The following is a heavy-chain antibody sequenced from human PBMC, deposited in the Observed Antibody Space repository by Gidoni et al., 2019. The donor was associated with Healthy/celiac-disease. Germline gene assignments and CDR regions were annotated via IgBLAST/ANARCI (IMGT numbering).Heavy chain of an antibody. CDR2: IYYSGST. V-gene: IGHV4-59*01. CDR3: ARVWDSSGTFDY. CDR1: GGSISSYY. Sequence: QVQLQESGPGLVKPSETLSLTCTVSGGSISSYYWSWIRQPPGKGLEWIGYIYYSGSTNYNPSLKSRVTISVDTSKNQFSLKLSSVTAADTAVYYCARVWDSSGTFDYWGQGTLVTVSS. D-gene: IGHD6-19*01. J-gene: IGHJ4*02.